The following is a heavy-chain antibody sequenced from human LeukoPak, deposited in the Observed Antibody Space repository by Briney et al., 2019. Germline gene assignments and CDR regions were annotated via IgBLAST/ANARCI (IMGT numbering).Heavy chain of an antibody. D-gene: IGHD6-13*01. Sequence: ASVKVSCKASGYTFTSYAMNWVRQAPGQGLEWMGWINTNTGNPTYAQGFTGRFVFSLDTSVSTAYLQISSLKAEDTAVYYCARLDDSVYYFSSSGYVGKDHTFDYWGQGTLVTVSS. CDR2: INTNTGNP. CDR3: ARLDDSVYYFSSSGYVGKDHTFDY. J-gene: IGHJ4*02. CDR1: GYTFTSYA. V-gene: IGHV7-4-1*02.